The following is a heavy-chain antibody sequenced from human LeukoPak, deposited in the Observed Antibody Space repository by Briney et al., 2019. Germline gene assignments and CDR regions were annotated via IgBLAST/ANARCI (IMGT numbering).Heavy chain of an antibody. CDR3: ARTREQWQVLDY. J-gene: IGHJ4*02. V-gene: IGHV3-30*03. D-gene: IGHD6-19*01. CDR1: GLSFGSYG. Sequence: GGSLRLSCAASGLSFGSYGMHWVRQAPGKGLEWVAVITHEGSYKNYADSVKGRFSISRDNSKNMVYLQLNSLRGEDTAVYYCARTREQWQVLDYWGQGTLVTVSS. CDR2: ITHEGSYK.